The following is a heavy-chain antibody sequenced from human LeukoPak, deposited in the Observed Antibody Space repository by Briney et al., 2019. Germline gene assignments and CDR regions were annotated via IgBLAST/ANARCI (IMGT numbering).Heavy chain of an antibody. CDR1: GFTFSSYA. V-gene: IGHV3-30-3*01. CDR2: ISYDGSNK. Sequence: PGRSLRPSCAASGFTFSSYAMHWVRQAPGKGLEWVAVISYDGSNKYYADSVKGRFTISRDNSKNTLYLQMNSLRAEDTAVYYCARDLGYSSSWHHFDYWGQGTLVTVSS. CDR3: ARDLGYSSSWHHFDY. J-gene: IGHJ4*02. D-gene: IGHD6-13*01.